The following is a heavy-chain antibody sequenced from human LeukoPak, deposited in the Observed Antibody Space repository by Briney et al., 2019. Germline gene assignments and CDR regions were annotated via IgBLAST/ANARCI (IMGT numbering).Heavy chain of an antibody. D-gene: IGHD3-22*01. CDR2: ISAYNGRT. V-gene: IGHV1-18*01. CDR1: GNTFTNNG. CDR3: ARGAIVVVTMCDY. J-gene: IGHJ4*02. Sequence: ASVKVSCKASGNTFTNNGISWVRQAPGQGLEWMGWISAYNGRTNYAQKFQGRVTMTTDTSTSTVYMELRSLRSDDTAVYYCARGAIVVVTMCDYWGQGTLVTVSS.